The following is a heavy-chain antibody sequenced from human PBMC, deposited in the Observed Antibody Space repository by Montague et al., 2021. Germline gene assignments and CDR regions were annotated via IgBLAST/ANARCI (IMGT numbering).Heavy chain of an antibody. CDR1: GGSRREEE. CDR2: KKKKKRK. D-gene: IGHD3-10*01. V-gene: IGHV4-34*01. J-gene: IGHJ4*02. CDR3: ASDRGPFDY. Sequence: SETLSLTCAVYGGSRREEEGKGRREGKEKGREWNGKKKKKKRKKKKKKIKRRVTMSVDKSKNQFSLKLRSVTAADTAVYYCASDRGPFDYWGQGTVVTVSS.